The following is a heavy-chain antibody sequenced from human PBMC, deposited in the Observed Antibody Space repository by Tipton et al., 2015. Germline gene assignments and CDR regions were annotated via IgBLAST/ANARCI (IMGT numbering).Heavy chain of an antibody. CDR3: ARASIIQGYYHDSSRYYLFNS. CDR1: GGSFSDYY. CDR2: IYYSGST. J-gene: IGHJ1*01. D-gene: IGHD3-22*01. V-gene: IGHV4-59*01. Sequence: TLSLTCTVSGGSFSDYYWSWIRQSPGEGLEWIGYIYYSGSTNYNPSLRGRVAMSMDTSKNLFSLKLSSVIAADTAVYYCARASIIQGYYHDSSRYYLFNSWGQGTLVTVSS.